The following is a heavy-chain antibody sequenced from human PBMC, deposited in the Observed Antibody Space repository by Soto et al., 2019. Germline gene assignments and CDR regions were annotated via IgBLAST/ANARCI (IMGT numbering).Heavy chain of an antibody. Sequence: EVQLVESGGGLVKPGGSLRLSCAASGFTFSSYSMNWVRQAPGKGLEWVSSISSSSSYIYYADSVKGRFTISRDNAKNSLYLQMNSLRAEDTAVYYCAREPRYSSGWYYFDYWGQGTLVTVSS. CDR3: AREPRYSSGWYYFDY. CDR1: GFTFSSYS. V-gene: IGHV3-21*01. CDR2: ISSSSSYI. D-gene: IGHD6-19*01. J-gene: IGHJ4*02.